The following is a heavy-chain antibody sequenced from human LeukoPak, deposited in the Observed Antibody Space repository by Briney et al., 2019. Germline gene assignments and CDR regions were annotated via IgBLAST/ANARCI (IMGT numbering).Heavy chain of an antibody. D-gene: IGHD3/OR15-3a*01. CDR1: GFTVSNNY. CDR3: AKRGVVIRVILVGFHKEAYYFES. CDR2: IYTGGST. Sequence: GGSLRLSCAASGFTVSNNYMNWVRQSPGTGLEWVSLIYTGGSTYYADSVKGRFTISRDNPKNTLYLQMNSLRAEDTAVYFCAKRGVVIRVILVGFHKEAYYFESWGQGALVTVSS. J-gene: IGHJ4*02. V-gene: IGHV3-53*01.